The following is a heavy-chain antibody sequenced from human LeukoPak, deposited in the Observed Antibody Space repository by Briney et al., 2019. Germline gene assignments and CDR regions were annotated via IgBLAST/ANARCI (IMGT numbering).Heavy chain of an antibody. CDR1: GFSVSNSN. J-gene: IGHJ4*02. Sequence: GGSLRLSCAASGFSVSNSNLNWVRQARGKGLEWVSFISESGTAKYYAESVKGRFTISRDIAKNSVYLQMNSLRDEDTAVYYCARGPLGWSDYWGQGLLVTVSS. CDR3: ARGPLGWSDY. V-gene: IGHV3-48*02. D-gene: IGHD1-26*01. CDR2: ISESGTAK.